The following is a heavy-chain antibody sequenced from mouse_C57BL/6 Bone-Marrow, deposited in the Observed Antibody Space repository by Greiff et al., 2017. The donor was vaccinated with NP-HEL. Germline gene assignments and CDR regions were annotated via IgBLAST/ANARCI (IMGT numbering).Heavy chain of an antibody. CDR1: GYTFTSYG. J-gene: IGHJ2*01. CDR2: IYPRSGNT. Sequence: QVKLQQSGAELARPGASVKLSCKASGYTFTSYGISWVKQRPGQGLEWIGEIYPRSGNTYYNEQLKGRATLTADNSSSTTYIGLGSLTSEDSAVYFCARSSPYYFDYWGQGTTLTVSS. V-gene: IGHV1-81*01. CDR3: ARSSPYYFDY.